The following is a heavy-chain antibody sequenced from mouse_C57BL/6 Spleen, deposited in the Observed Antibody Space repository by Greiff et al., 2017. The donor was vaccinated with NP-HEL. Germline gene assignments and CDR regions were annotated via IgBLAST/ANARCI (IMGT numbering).Heavy chain of an antibody. CDR2: IYPRSGNT. V-gene: IGHV1-81*01. CDR1: GYTFTSYG. CDR3: ARYYDYELFDY. Sequence: QVQLQQSGAELARPGASVKLSCKASGYTFTSYGISWVKQRTGQGLEWIGEIYPRSGNTYYNEKFKGKATLTADKSSSTAYMELRSLTSEDSAIYFCARYYDYELFDYWGQGTTLTVSS. J-gene: IGHJ2*01. D-gene: IGHD2-4*01.